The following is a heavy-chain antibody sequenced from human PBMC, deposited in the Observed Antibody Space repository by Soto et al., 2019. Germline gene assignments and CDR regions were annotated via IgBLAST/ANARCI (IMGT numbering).Heavy chain of an antibody. D-gene: IGHD2-15*01. CDR3: AKDGEVVAATAYYYYGMDV. CDR1: GFTFSSYA. Sequence: GGSLRLSCAASGFTFSSYAMSWVRQAPGKGLEWVSAISGSGGSTYYADSVKGQFTISRDNSKNTLYLQMNSLRAEDTAVYYCAKDGEVVAATAYYYYGMDVWGQGTTVTVSS. J-gene: IGHJ6*02. CDR2: ISGSGGST. V-gene: IGHV3-23*01.